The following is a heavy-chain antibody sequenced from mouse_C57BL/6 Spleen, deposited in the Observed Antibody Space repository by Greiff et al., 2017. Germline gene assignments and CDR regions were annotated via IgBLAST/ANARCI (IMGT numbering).Heavy chain of an antibody. CDR2: IYPGGGYT. V-gene: IGHV1-63*01. D-gene: IGHD1-1*01. CDR3: ARRHGSSAYYFDY. J-gene: IGHJ2*01. CDR1: GYTFTNYW. Sequence: QVQLKESGAELVRPGTSVKMSCKASGYTFTNYWIGWAKQRPGHGLEWIGDIYPGGGYTNYNEKFKGKATLTADKSSSTAYMQFSSLTSEDSAIYYCARRHGSSAYYFDYWGQGTTLTVSS.